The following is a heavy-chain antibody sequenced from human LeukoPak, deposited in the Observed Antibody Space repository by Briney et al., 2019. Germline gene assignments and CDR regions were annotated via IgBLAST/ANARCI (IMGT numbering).Heavy chain of an antibody. Sequence: PGGSLRLSCAASGFTFSSYAMHWVRQAPGKGLEWVAVISYDGSNKYYADSVKGRFTISRDNSKNTLYLQMNSLRAEDTAVYYCAREKYSSGRYGDYWGQGNLVTVSS. D-gene: IGHD6-19*01. CDR3: AREKYSSGRYGDY. CDR1: GFTFSSYA. CDR2: ISYDGSNK. J-gene: IGHJ4*02. V-gene: IGHV3-30*04.